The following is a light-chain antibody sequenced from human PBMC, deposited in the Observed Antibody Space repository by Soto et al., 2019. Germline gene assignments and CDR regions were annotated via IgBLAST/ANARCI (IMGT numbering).Light chain of an antibody. CDR3: QQYCSPTWT. V-gene: IGKV3-20*01. CDR2: GAS. Sequence: EIVLTQSPGTLSLSPGERATLSCRASQSVSSSYLAWYQQKPGQAPRLLIYGASSRATGIPDRFSGSGSGTDFTLTISRLEPEDFAVYYCQQYCSPTWTFGQGTKVDIK. J-gene: IGKJ1*01. CDR1: QSVSSSY.